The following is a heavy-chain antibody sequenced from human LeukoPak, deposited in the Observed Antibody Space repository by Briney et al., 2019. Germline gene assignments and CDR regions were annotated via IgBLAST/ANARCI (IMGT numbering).Heavy chain of an antibody. CDR3: ARVAEVGATGYYYYMDV. J-gene: IGHJ6*03. CDR2: ISYDGSNK. Sequence: GGSLRLSCAASGFTFSNYAMHWVRQAPGKGLDWVAVISYDGSNKYYADSVKGRFTISRDNAKNTLYLQMNSLRAEDTAVYYCARVAEVGATGYYYYMDVWGKGTTVTISS. CDR1: GFTFSNYA. D-gene: IGHD1-26*01. V-gene: IGHV3-30*03.